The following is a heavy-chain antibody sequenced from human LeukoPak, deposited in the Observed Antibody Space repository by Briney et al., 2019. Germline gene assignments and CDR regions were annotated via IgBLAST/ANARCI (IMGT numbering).Heavy chain of an antibody. CDR3: ARGGSYLSAFDI. D-gene: IGHD1-26*01. J-gene: IGHJ3*02. Sequence: GGSLRLSCAASGFTVSSNYMSWVRQAPGKGLEWVSLIYSGGSTHYADSVKGRFTISRDNSKNTLYLQMNSLRAEDTAVYYCARGGSYLSAFDIWGQGAMVTLSS. CDR1: GFTVSSNY. CDR2: IYSGGST. V-gene: IGHV3-53*01.